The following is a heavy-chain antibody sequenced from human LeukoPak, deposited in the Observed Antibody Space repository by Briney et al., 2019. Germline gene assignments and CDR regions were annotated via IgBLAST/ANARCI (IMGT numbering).Heavy chain of an antibody. J-gene: IGHJ6*03. Sequence: GGSLRLSCTASGFTFGDYAMSWVRQAPGKGLEWVAFIRYDGSNKYYADSVKGRFTISRDNSKNTLYLQMNSLRAEDTAVYYCAKGARSYYYYMDVWGKGTTVTVSS. V-gene: IGHV3-30*02. CDR2: IRYDGSNK. CDR3: AKGARSYYYYMDV. D-gene: IGHD1-14*01. CDR1: GFTFGDYA.